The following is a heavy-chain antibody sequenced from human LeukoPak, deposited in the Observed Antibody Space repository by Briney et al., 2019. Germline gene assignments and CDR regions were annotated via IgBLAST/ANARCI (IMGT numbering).Heavy chain of an antibody. Sequence: ASVKVSCKASGYTFTGYYMYWVRQAPGQGLEWMGWINPNSGGTNYAQKFQGRVTMTRDTSISTAYMELSRLRSDDTAVYYCARGLMITFGLNWFDPWGQGTLVTVSS. D-gene: IGHD3-16*01. CDR1: GYTFTGYY. V-gene: IGHV1-2*02. CDR2: INPNSGGT. CDR3: ARGLMITFGLNWFDP. J-gene: IGHJ5*02.